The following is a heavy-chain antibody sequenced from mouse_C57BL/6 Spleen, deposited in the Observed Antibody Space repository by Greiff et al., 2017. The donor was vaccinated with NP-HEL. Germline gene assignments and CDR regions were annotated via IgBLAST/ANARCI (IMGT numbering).Heavy chain of an antibody. J-gene: IGHJ1*03. Sequence: QVQLQQPGAELVKPGASVKLSCKASGYTFTSYWMHWVKQRPGQGLEWIGMIHPNSGSTNYNEKFKSKATLTVDKSSSTAYMQLSSLTSEDSAVYYCERRYYGSEGNWYFDVWGTGTTVTVSS. CDR3: ERRYYGSEGNWYFDV. CDR1: GYTFTSYW. V-gene: IGHV1-64*01. CDR2: IHPNSGST. D-gene: IGHD1-1*01.